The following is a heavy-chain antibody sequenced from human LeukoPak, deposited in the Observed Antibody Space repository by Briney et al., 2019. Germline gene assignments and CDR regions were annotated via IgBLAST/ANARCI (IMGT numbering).Heavy chain of an antibody. CDR2: ISWNSGSI. CDR1: GFTFDDYA. V-gene: IGHV3-9*01. J-gene: IGHJ4*02. D-gene: IGHD3-22*01. Sequence: GGSLRLSCAASGFTFDDYAMHWVRQAPGKGLEWVSGISWNSGSIGYADSVKGRFTISRDNAKNSLYLQMNSPRAEDTALYYCAKDRYYYDSSGQFDYWGQGTLVTVSS. CDR3: AKDRYYYDSSGQFDY.